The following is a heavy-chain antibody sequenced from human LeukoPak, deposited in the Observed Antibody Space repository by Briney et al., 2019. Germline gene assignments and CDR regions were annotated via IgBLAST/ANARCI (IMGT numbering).Heavy chain of an antibody. J-gene: IGHJ4*02. CDR2: IYHSGST. CDR1: GGSISSGGYS. D-gene: IGHD5-12*01. V-gene: IGHV4-30-2*01. CDR3: ARGASGYNYGDY. Sequence: SSETLSLTCAVSGGSISSGGYSWSWIRQPPGKGLEWIGYIYHSGSTYYNPSLKSRVTISVDRSKNQFSLKLTSVTAADTAVYYCARGASGYNYGDYWGQGALVTVSS.